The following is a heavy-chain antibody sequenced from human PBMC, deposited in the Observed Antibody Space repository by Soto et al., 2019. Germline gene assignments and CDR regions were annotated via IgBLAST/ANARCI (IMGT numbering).Heavy chain of an antibody. D-gene: IGHD2-15*01. J-gene: IGHJ5*02. CDR1: GFTFTSSA. CDR2: IVVGSGNT. Sequence: GASVKVSCKASGFTFTSSAVQWVRQARGQRLEWIGWIVVGSGNTNYAQKFQERVTITRDMSTSTAYMELSSLRSEDTAVYYCAARDPVVVVRDYNWFDPWGQGTLVTVSS. V-gene: IGHV1-58*01. CDR3: AARDPVVVVRDYNWFDP.